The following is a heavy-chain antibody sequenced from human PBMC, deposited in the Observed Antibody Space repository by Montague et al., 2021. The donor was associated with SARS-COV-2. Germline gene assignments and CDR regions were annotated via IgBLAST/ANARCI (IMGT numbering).Heavy chain of an antibody. Sequence: SLRLSCAASGFTFSDYYMSWIRQAPGKGLVWISYISSSGTSISYADSVKGRVTISRDNAKKFLYLQMNSLRVDDTAVYYCASPPGIRGREYWGQGILVTVSS. CDR2: ISSSGTSI. D-gene: IGHD3-10*01. CDR1: GFTFSDYY. CDR3: ASPPGIRGREY. V-gene: IGHV3-11*01. J-gene: IGHJ4*02.